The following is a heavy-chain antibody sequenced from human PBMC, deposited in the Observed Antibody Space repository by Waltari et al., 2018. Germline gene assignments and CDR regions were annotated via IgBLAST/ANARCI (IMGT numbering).Heavy chain of an antibody. J-gene: IGHJ5*02. D-gene: IGHD1-26*01. CDR3: ASDVHSGRYGWFDP. CDR1: GFTFMTFG. V-gene: IGHV3-74*01. CDR2: IKSDGSAT. Sequence: EVHLVESGGGLVHPGGSLSLSCEASGFTFMTFGGHWVRQVPGKGLVLVSRIKSDGSATSYADSVKGRFTISRDNAKNTVYLQMNSLRVEDTAVYHCASDVHSGRYGWFDPWGQGTLVTVSS.